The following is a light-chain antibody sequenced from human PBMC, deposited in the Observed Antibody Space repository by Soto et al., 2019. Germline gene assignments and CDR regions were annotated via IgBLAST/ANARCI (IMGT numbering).Light chain of an antibody. CDR2: DIN. V-gene: IGLV2-14*03. CDR3: SSYTDSSTLNYV. Sequence: QSVLTQPASLSGSPGQSITISCTGTSSDVGGYNYVSWYQQHPGKAPKLMIFDINNRPSGVSSRFSGSKSGNTASLTISGLQAEDEADYYCSSYTDSSTLNYVFGTGTKVTVL. CDR1: SSDVGGYNY. J-gene: IGLJ1*01.